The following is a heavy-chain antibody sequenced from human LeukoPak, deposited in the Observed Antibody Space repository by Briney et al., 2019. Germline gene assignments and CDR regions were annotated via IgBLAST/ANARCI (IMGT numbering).Heavy chain of an antibody. D-gene: IGHD5-24*01. V-gene: IGHV1-2*06. J-gene: IGHJ4*02. CDR3: ARARDGYNYGFDY. CDR2: INPNSGGT. Sequence: ASVKVSCKASGYTFTGYYMHWVRQAPGQGLEWMGRINPNSGGTNYAQKFQGRVTMTRDTSISTAYMELSRLRSDDTAVYYYARARDGYNYGFDYWGQGTLVTVSS. CDR1: GYTFTGYY.